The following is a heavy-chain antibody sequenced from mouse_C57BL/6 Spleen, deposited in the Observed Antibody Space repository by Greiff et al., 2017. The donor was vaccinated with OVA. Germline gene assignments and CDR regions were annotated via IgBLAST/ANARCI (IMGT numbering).Heavy chain of an antibody. V-gene: IGHV5-16*01. Sequence: EVQRVESEGGLVQPGSSMKLSCTASGFTFSDYYMAWVRQVPEKGLEWVANINYDGSSTYYLDSLKSRFIISRDNAKNILYLQMSSLKSEDTATYYCAREALFITTVVARYFDVWGTGTTVTVSS. CDR2: INYDGSST. J-gene: IGHJ1*03. D-gene: IGHD1-1*01. CDR1: GFTFSDYY. CDR3: AREALFITTVVARYFDV.